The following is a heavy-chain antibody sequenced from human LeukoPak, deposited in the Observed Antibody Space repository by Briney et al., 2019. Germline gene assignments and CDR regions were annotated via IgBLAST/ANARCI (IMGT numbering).Heavy chain of an antibody. CDR2: ISSSGSTI. V-gene: IGHV3-11*04. CDR3: ARDQVGAVFVDY. J-gene: IGHJ4*02. Sequence: GGSLRLSCAASGFTFSDYYMSWIRQAPGKGLKWVSYISSSGSTIYYADSVKGRLTISRDNAKNSLYLQMNSLRAEDTAVYYCARDQVGAVFVDYWGQGTLLTVSS. D-gene: IGHD6-19*01. CDR1: GFTFSDYY.